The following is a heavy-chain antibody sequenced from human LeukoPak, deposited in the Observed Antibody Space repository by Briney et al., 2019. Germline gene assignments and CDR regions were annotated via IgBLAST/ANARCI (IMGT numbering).Heavy chain of an antibody. CDR1: GFTFSSYW. Sequence: GGSLRLSCAASGFTFSSYWMHWVRQAPGKGLVWVSRINSDGSSTSYADSVKGRFTISRDNAKNTLYLQMNSLRAEDTAVYYCARDEVGATGVLYCYYGMDVWGQGTTVTVSS. D-gene: IGHD1-26*01. CDR2: INSDGSST. V-gene: IGHV3-74*01. J-gene: IGHJ6*02. CDR3: ARDEVGATGVLYCYYGMDV.